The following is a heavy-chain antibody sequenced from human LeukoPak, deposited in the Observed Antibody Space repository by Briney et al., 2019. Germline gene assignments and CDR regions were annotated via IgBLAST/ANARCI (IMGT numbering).Heavy chain of an antibody. D-gene: IGHD2-2*03. J-gene: IGHJ4*02. V-gene: IGHV5-51*01. CDR3: ARLGYCSRGTCYAFDY. CDR1: GYTFTSYW. Sequence: GESLKISCEGSGYTFTSYWIGWVRQMPGKGLEWMGIFYPGDSDTRYSPSFQGQVTMSADKSITTAYLQWSSLKASDTAMYFCARLGYCSRGTCYAFDYWGQGTLVTVSS. CDR2: FYPGDSDT.